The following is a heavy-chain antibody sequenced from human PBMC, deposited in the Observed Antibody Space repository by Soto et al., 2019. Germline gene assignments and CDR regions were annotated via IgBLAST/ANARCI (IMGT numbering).Heavy chain of an antibody. V-gene: IGHV1-69*01. CDR3: ARRSVSHSNAFDF. Sequence: QVQLVQSGAEVKKPGSSVKVSCKASGGTFRNLAINWVRQAPGQGLEWMGGFIPIIGGGINAQKFQGRVTVSSDECTSTAYMRLSSLESEDTGMYFCARRSVSHSNAFDFWGQGTMVTVSS. CDR2: FIPIIGGG. J-gene: IGHJ3*01. D-gene: IGHD2-15*01. CDR1: GGTFRNLA.